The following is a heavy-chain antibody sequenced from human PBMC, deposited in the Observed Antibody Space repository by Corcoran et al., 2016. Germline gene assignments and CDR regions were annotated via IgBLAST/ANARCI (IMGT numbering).Heavy chain of an antibody. CDR3: ARLDLTGSDYYYYGMDV. D-gene: IGHD3-10*01. J-gene: IGHJ6*02. CDR2: IIPIFGTA. V-gene: IGHV1-69*01. CDR1: GGTFSSYA. Sequence: QVQLVQSGAEVKKPGSSVKVSCKASGGTFSSYAINWVRQAPGQGLEWMGGIIPIFGTANYAQKFQGRVTITADESTSTAYMELSSLRSEDTAVYYCARLDLTGSDYYYYGMDVWGQGTTVTVSS.